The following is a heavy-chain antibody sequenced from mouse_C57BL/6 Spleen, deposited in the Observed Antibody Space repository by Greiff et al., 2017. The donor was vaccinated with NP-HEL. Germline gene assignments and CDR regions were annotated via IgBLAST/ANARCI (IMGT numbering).Heavy chain of an antibody. CDR3: ARDNDYPFDY. CDR1: GFTFSSYA. V-gene: IGHV5-4*01. D-gene: IGHD2-4*01. CDR2: ISDGGSYT. J-gene: IGHJ2*01. Sequence: EVKVVESGGGLVKPGGSLKLSCAASGFTFSSYAMSWVRQTPEKRLEWVATISDGGSYTYYPDNVKGRFTISRDNAKNNLYLQMSHLKSEDTAMYYCARDNDYPFDYWGQGTTLTVSS.